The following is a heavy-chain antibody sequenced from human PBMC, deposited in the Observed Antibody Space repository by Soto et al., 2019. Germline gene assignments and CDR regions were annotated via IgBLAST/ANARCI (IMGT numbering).Heavy chain of an antibody. J-gene: IGHJ4*02. V-gene: IGHV3-23*01. CDR1: GFNFGGYA. CDR2: ISGSGGST. Sequence: GGSMRLSCGASGFNFGGYAVSWVSQAPGKGLEWVSAISGSGGSTYYADSVKGRFTISRDNSKNTLYLQMNSLRAEDTAVYYCAKTGSSWYPGFDYWGQGTLVTVSS. CDR3: AKTGSSWYPGFDY. D-gene: IGHD6-13*01.